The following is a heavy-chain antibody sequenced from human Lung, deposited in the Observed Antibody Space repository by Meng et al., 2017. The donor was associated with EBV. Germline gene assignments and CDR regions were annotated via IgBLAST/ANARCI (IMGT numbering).Heavy chain of an antibody. J-gene: IGHJ4*02. Sequence: QVRLQVSGPGLVKPSQTLSLTCTVSGGSINSGDYYWSWIRQPPGKGLEWIGYIYYSGSTFYTPSLKSRATLSVDTSKNQFSLKLNSVTAADTAVYYCARLRLVWMFDYWGQGTLVTVSS. D-gene: IGHD6-19*01. CDR3: ARLRLVWMFDY. CDR1: GGSINSGDYY. CDR2: IYYSGST. V-gene: IGHV4-30-4*01.